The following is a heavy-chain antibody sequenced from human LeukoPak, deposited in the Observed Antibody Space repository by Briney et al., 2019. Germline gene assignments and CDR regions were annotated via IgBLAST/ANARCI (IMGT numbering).Heavy chain of an antibody. CDR3: AKVPMTSSNYYLDS. V-gene: IGHV3-23*01. D-gene: IGHD1-1*01. J-gene: IGHJ4*02. Sequence: PGGSLRLSCAASGFTFSNYAMGWVRQAPGKGLEWVSVIPGTDDNTYYVNSVKGRFTVSRDNSRNTLYLQMSSLRAEDTALYYCAKVPMTSSNYYLDSWGQGTLVTVSS. CDR1: GFTFSNYA. CDR2: IPGTDDNT.